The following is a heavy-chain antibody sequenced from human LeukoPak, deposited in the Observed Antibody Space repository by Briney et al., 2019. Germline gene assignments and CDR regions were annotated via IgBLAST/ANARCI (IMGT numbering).Heavy chain of an antibody. D-gene: IGHD6-13*01. V-gene: IGHV4-61*02. Sequence: SETLSLTCTVSGGSISSGSYYWSWIRQPAGKGLEWIGRIYTSGSTNYNPSLKSRVTISVDTSKNQFSLKLSSVTAADTAVYYCAREDKGIAAADNWFDPWGQGTLVTVSS. CDR3: AREDKGIAAADNWFDP. CDR2: IYTSGST. CDR1: GGSISSGSYY. J-gene: IGHJ5*02.